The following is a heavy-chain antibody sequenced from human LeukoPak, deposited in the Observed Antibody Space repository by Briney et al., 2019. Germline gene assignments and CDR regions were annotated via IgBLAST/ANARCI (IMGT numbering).Heavy chain of an antibody. CDR1: GYTFTNYD. CDR2: MNPNSGNT. Sequence: ASVKLSCKASGYTFTNYDINWVRQATGQGLEWMGWMNPNSGNTGYAQKFQGRVTITRNTSISTAYMELSRLRSEDTAVYYCAIGDYGSRGDYYYYYMDVWGKGTTVTVSS. J-gene: IGHJ6*03. D-gene: IGHD3-10*01. CDR3: AIGDYGSRGDYYYYYMDV. V-gene: IGHV1-8*03.